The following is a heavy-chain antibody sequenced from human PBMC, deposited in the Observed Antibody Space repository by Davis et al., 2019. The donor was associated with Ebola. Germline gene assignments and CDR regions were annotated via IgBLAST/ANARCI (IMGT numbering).Heavy chain of an antibody. CDR2: VIPISGTP. CDR3: ARGQSYGFEWWFAP. V-gene: IGHV1-69*13. CDR1: GGTFNTYA. D-gene: IGHD3-3*01. Sequence: SVKVSCKASGGTFNTYAINWVRQAPGQGLEWMGWVIPISGTPKYAQKFQVRVTITADESTSTAYMELNSLRSDDTAVYYCARGQSYGFEWWFAPWGQGTLLTVSS. J-gene: IGHJ5*02.